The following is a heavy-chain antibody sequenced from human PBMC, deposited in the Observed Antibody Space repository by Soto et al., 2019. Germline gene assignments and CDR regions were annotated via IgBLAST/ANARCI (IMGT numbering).Heavy chain of an antibody. CDR2: IKSKTNGGTT. CDR1: GCIFSNAW. J-gene: IGHJ4*02. Sequence: GGSLRLSCAASGCIFSNAWMNWVRQAPGKGLEWVGRIKSKTNGGTTDYAAPVKGRFTISRDDSKNTLSLQMNSLKTEDTAVYYCTTALYGGSDYWGQGTLVTVSS. CDR3: TTALYGGSDY. V-gene: IGHV3-15*07. D-gene: IGHD3-16*02.